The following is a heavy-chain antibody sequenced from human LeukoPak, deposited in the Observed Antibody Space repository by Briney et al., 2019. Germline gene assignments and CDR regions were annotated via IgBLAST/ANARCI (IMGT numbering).Heavy chain of an antibody. V-gene: IGHV3-53*01. Sequence: GGSLRLSCAASGFTVSSNYMSWVRQAPGKGLEWVSVIYSGGSTYYADPVKGRFTISRDNSKNTLYLQMNSLRAEDTAVYYCALATIFGAYYYYYYMDVWGKGTTVTVSS. D-gene: IGHD5-12*01. CDR1: GFTVSSNY. J-gene: IGHJ6*03. CDR2: IYSGGST. CDR3: ALATIFGAYYYYYYMDV.